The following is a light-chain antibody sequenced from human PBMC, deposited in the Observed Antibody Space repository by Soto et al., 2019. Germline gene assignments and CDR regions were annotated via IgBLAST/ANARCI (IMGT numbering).Light chain of an antibody. CDR2: DAS. V-gene: IGKV1-39*01. J-gene: IGKJ1*01. CDR1: QGIRND. Sequence: TQMTQSPSSLSASVRHTVTITCRASQGIRNDLGWYQQKPGKAPKLLIYDASSLQSGVPSRFSGSGSGTDFTLTISSLQPEDFATYYCQQSYSTPPTFGQGTKVDIK. CDR3: QQSYSTPPT.